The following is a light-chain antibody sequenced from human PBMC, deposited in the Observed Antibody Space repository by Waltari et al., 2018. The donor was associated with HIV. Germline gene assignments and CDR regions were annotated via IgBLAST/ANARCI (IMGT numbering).Light chain of an antibody. CDR3: AAWDDSLNGYV. J-gene: IGLJ1*01. Sequence: QSVLTQPHSVSEAPRQRVTISCSGSTSNIGSNAVTWYQQPPGKAPKLLIYYDDLLPSGVSDRFSGSKSGTSASLAISGLQSEDEADYYCAAWDDSLNGYVFGTGTKVTVL. CDR1: TSNIGSNA. CDR2: YDD. V-gene: IGLV1-36*01.